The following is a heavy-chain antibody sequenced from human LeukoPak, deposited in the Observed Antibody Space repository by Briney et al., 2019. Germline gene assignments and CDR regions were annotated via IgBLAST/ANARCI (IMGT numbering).Heavy chain of an antibody. CDR1: GGSISSYY. V-gene: IGHV4-59*01. CDR2: IFYSGST. D-gene: IGHD6-19*01. CDR3: ARFSSQGGGWYLVGS. Sequence: PSETLSLTCTVSGGSISSYYWSWIRQPPGEGLEWIGYIFYSGSTNYNPSLKSRLTLSVDTSKNQFSLRLTSVTAADTAVYYCARFSSQGGGWYLVGSWGQGTLVTVSS. J-gene: IGHJ5*02.